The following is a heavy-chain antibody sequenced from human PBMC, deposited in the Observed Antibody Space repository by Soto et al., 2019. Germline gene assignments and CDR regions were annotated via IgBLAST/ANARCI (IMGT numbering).Heavy chain of an antibody. J-gene: IGHJ4*02. CDR3: ERHRWVAGHFDY. V-gene: IGHV1-3*05. CDR1: GYTFTSYA. CDR2: INAGNGNT. D-gene: IGHD6-19*01. Sequence: QVQLVQSGAEEKKPGASVKVSCKASGYTFTSYAMHWVRQAPGQRLEWIGWINAGNGNTKYSQKFQGRVTITRDTAASTAYMELSSLRSEDTAVSYCERHRWVAGHFDYWGQGNLVTVSS.